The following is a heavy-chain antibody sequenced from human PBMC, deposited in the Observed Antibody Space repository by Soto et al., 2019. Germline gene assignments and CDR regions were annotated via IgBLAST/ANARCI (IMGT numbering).Heavy chain of an antibody. V-gene: IGHV4-30-2*01. CDR1: GGSISSGGYS. CDR3: ARDYGSGSYYWFDP. D-gene: IGHD3-10*01. J-gene: IGHJ5*02. Sequence: SETLSLTCAVSGGSISSGGYSWSWIRQPPGKGLEWIGYVYHSGSTYYNPSLKSRVTISVDRSKNQFSLKLSSVTAADTAVYYCARDYGSGSYYWFDPWGQGTLVTVSS. CDR2: VYHSGST.